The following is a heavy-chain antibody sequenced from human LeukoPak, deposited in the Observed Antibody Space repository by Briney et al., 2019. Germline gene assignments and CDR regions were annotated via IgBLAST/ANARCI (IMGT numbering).Heavy chain of an antibody. CDR2: ISGSGAST. J-gene: IGHJ4*02. D-gene: IGHD6-13*01. V-gene: IGHV3-23*01. CDR1: GFTFSTNA. CDR3: AKDGAAAGPADY. Sequence: QAGGSLRLSCLTSGFTFSTNAMSWVRQAPGKGLEWISGISGSGASTYYADSVTGRFTISRDNSRNTLYLQMNSLRGDDTAVYYCAKDGAAAGPADYWGQGTLVTVSS.